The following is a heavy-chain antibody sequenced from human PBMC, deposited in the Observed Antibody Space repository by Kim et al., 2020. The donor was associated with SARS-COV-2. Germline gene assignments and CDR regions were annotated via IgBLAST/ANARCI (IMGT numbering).Heavy chain of an antibody. D-gene: IGHD3-22*01. CDR2: IYYSGST. CDR1: GGSISSSSYY. CDR3: AREPDYYDSSGIDY. Sequence: SETLSLTCTVSGGSISSSSYYWGWIRQPPGKGLEWIGSIYYSGSTYYNPSLKSRVTISVDTSKNQFSLKLSSVTAADTAVYYCAREPDYYDSSGIDYWGQGTLVSVSP. V-gene: IGHV4-39*07. J-gene: IGHJ4*02.